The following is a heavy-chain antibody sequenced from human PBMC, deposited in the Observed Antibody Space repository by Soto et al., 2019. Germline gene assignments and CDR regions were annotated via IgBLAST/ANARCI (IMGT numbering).Heavy chain of an antibody. CDR2: INPNSGGT. D-gene: IGHD6-19*01. CDR3: ARDVSSGWFYYYYYGMDV. Sequence: QVQLVQSGAEVKKPGASVKVSCKASGYTFTGYYMHWVRQAPGQGLEWMGWINPNSGGTNYAQKFQDRVTMTRDTSISTAYMELSRLRSDDTAVYYCARDVSSGWFYYYYYGMDVWGQGTTVTVSS. V-gene: IGHV1-2*02. CDR1: GYTFTGYY. J-gene: IGHJ6*02.